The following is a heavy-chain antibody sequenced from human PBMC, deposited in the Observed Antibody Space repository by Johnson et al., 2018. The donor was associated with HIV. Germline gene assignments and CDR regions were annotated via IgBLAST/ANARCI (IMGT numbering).Heavy chain of an antibody. CDR2: ISYDGSDK. D-gene: IGHD4-17*01. CDR3: ARDANRRLRPMTDDIDDAFDM. Sequence: QVQLVESGGGVVQPGRSLRLSCAASGFTFSPYGMHWVRQAPGKGLEWVTIISYDGSDKYYADSVKGRFTISRDNSKNTLYLQMNSLRAEDTAVYYCARDANRRLRPMTDDIDDAFDMWGQGTMVTVSS. CDR1: GFTFSPYG. J-gene: IGHJ3*02. V-gene: IGHV3-30*03.